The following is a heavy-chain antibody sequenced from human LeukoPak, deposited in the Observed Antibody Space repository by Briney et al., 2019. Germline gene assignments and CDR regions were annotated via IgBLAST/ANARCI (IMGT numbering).Heavy chain of an antibody. CDR3: ARANPYSSSWVYAFDI. CDR2: IKQDGSEK. V-gene: IGHV3-7*03. D-gene: IGHD6-13*01. J-gene: IGHJ3*02. CDR1: GFTFSSYW. Sequence: GGSLRLSCAASGFTFSSYWMSWVRQAPGKGLEWVANIKQDGSEKYYADSVKGRFTISRDNAKNSLYLQMSSLRAEDTAVYYCARANPYSSSWVYAFDIWGQGTMVTVSS.